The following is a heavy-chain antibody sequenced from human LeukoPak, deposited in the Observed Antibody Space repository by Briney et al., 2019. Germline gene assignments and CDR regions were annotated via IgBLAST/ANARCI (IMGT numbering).Heavy chain of an antibody. D-gene: IGHD2-15*01. CDR1: GITLSNYG. J-gene: IGHJ4*02. CDR3: AKPSVVAATRGYYFDY. Sequence: GGSLRLSCAVSGITLSNYGMSWVRQAPGKGLEWVAGISDSGGRTNYADSVKGRFTISRDNSKNTLYLQMNSLRAEDTAVYYCAKPSVVAATRGYYFDYWGQGTLVTVSS. CDR2: ISDSGGRT. V-gene: IGHV3-23*01.